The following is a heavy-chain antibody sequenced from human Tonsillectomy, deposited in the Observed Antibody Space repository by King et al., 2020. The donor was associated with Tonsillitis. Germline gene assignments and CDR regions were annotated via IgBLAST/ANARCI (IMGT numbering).Heavy chain of an antibody. V-gene: IGHV3-23*04. CDR2: ISGSGGST. Sequence: VQLVESGGGLVQPGGSLRLSCAASGFTFSSYAMSWVRQAPGKGLEWVSAISGSGGSTYYADSVKGRFTISRDNSKNTLYLQMNSLRAEDTAVYYCAKRGKVYDFWSGYSKDFDYWGQGTLVTVSS. CDR3: AKRGKVYDFWSGYSKDFDY. CDR1: GFTFSSYA. D-gene: IGHD3-3*01. J-gene: IGHJ4*02.